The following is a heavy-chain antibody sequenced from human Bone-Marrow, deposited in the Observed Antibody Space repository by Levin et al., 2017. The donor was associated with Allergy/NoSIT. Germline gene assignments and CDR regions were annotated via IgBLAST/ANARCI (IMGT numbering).Heavy chain of an antibody. CDR3: ARADYYTSGWYRLDV. V-gene: IGHV3-11*05. D-gene: IGHD3-3*01. CDR2: ISGTSTYR. CDR1: GFTFSDYY. J-gene: IGHJ6*04. Sequence: SCAASGFTFSDYYMSWIRQAPGKGLEWVSYISGTSTYRNHADSVKGRFTISRDNAKNSMYLQMNSLRAEDTAVYYCARADYYTSGWYRLDVWGKGTTVTVSS.